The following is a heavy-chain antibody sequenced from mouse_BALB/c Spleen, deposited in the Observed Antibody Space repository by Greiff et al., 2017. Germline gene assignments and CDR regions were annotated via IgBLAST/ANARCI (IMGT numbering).Heavy chain of an antibody. CDR2: ISSGGST. CDR3: ARQIYDGYWGYFDY. Sequence: DVKLVESGGGLVKPGGSLKLSCAASGFTFSSYAMSWVRQTPEKRLEWVASISSGGSTYYPDSVKGRFTISRDNAKNTLYLQMSSLKSEDTAMYYCARQIYDGYWGYFDYWGQGTTLTVSS. V-gene: IGHV5-6-5*01. CDR1: GFTFSSYA. J-gene: IGHJ2*01. D-gene: IGHD2-3*01.